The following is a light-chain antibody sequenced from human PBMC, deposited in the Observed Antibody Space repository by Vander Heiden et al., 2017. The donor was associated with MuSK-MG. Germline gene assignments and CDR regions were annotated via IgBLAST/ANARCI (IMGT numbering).Light chain of an antibody. CDR1: SSNIGAGYD. CDR2: GNN. Sequence: QSFLTPPPPVSGAPGPRVTNSLTGSSSNIGAGYDVHWYQQFPGTAPKLLIYGNNHRPSGVPDRFSGSKSGTSASLAITGLQAEDEADYYCQSYDSSLSGSVVFGGGTKLTVL. J-gene: IGLJ2*01. CDR3: QSYDSSLSGSVV. V-gene: IGLV1-40*01.